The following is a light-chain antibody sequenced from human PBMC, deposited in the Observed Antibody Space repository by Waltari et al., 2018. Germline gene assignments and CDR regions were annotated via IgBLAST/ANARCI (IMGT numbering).Light chain of an antibody. Sequence: DIQMTQSPYSLSASLVHRVTITCRASQNIFLFLNWYQQRPGKGPNLLIYGASILHSGVPSRFSGSGSGTDFTLTISNLQPEDVATYYCQESFTSPRTFGHGTKVEI. J-gene: IGKJ1*01. CDR2: GAS. V-gene: IGKV1-39*01. CDR1: QNIFLF. CDR3: QESFTSPRT.